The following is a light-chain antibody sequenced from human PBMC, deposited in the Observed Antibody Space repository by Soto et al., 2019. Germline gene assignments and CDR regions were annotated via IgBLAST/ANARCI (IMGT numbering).Light chain of an antibody. CDR2: EVT. CDR3: RSYASTNNIV. CDR1: TSDVGGSNY. Sequence: LTQHPSASGSPGQSVTISCTGTTSDVGGSNYVSWYQLHPGKAPKLMIYEVTKRPSGVPDRFSGSKSANTASLTVSGLQAEDEADYYCRSYASTNNIVFGTGTKVTVL. V-gene: IGLV2-8*01. J-gene: IGLJ1*01.